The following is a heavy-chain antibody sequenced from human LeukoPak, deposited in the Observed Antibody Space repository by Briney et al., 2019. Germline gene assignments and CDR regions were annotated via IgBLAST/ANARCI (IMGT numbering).Heavy chain of an antibody. CDR1: GFTFSSYW. Sequence: GGSLRLSCAASGFTFSSYWMHWVRQAPRGELAWVSRINSDGRSTSYADSVKGRFTISRDTAKNTLYLQMNSLRAEDTAAYYCARVSGDGYGMDVWGQGTTVTVSS. D-gene: IGHD3-10*01. V-gene: IGHV3-74*01. J-gene: IGHJ6*02. CDR3: ARVSGDGYGMDV. CDR2: INSDGRST.